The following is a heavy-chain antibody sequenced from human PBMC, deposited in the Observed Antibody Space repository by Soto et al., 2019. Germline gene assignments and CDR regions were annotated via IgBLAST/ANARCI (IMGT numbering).Heavy chain of an antibody. V-gene: IGHV3-33*01. CDR1: WFTFSNYC. Sequence: GGSLRLSCAASWFTFSNYCMHWVRPGPGQGLGWVAVIWYDGSNKYYADSVKGRFTISRDNSKNTLYLQMNSLRAEDTAVYYCARETYYYDSSGYYYNAFDIWGQGTMVTVSS. CDR2: IWYDGSNK. D-gene: IGHD3-22*01. CDR3: ARETYYYDSSGYYYNAFDI. J-gene: IGHJ3*02.